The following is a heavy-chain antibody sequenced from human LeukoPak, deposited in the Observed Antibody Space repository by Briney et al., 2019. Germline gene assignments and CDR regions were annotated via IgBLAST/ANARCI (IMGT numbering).Heavy chain of an antibody. CDR2: IKSKTDGGTT. D-gene: IGHD3-10*01. CDR3: TFYLLWFGELLSY. V-gene: IGHV3-15*01. CDR1: GFTFSNAW. Sequence: GGSLRLPCAASGFTFSNAWMSWVRQAPGKGLEWVGRIKSKTDGGTTDYAAPVKGRFTISRDDSKNTLYLQINSLKTEDTAVYYCTFYLLWFGELLSYWGQGTLVTVSS. J-gene: IGHJ4*02.